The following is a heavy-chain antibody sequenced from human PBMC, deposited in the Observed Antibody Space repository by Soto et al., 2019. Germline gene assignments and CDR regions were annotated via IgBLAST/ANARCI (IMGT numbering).Heavy chain of an antibody. Sequence: SETLSLTCIVSGGSTSGYFWSWIRQPPGKGLEWIGHIYYDGNTNYKPSLESRLTMSVATSKNQISLMLRSVTAADTAVYYWARARSGYNIDAFDIWGQGTMVTVSS. CDR3: ARARSGYNIDAFDI. CDR1: GGSTSGYF. D-gene: IGHD1-1*01. CDR2: IYYDGNT. V-gene: IGHV4-59*01. J-gene: IGHJ3*02.